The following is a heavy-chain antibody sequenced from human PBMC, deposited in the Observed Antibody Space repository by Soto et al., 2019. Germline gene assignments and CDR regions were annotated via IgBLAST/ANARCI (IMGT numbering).Heavy chain of an antibody. V-gene: IGHV4-59*01. CDR1: GGSISSYY. CDR2: IYYSGST. D-gene: IGHD2-2*01. CDR3: ARDLAVVVPAARRYYGMDV. J-gene: IGHJ6*02. Sequence: QVQLQESGPGLVKPSETLSLTCTVSGGSISSYYWSCIRHPPGKGLEWIGYIYYSGSTNYNPSLKSRVTISVDSSKNQFTLKLSSVPAADTAVYYCARDLAVVVPAARRYYGMDVWGQGTTVNVSS.